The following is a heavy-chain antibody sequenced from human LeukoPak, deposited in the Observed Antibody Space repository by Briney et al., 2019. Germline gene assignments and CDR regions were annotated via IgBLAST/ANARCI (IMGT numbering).Heavy chain of an antibody. V-gene: IGHV1-69*13. CDR1: GGTFSSYA. Sequence: SVKVSCKASGGTFSSYAISWVRQAPGQGLEWMGGIIPIFGTANCTQKFQGRVTITADESTSTAYMELSSLRSEDTAVYYCARSDYSNLKGFYYYYYMDVWGKGTTVTVSS. CDR3: ARSDYSNLKGFYYYYYMDV. J-gene: IGHJ6*03. D-gene: IGHD4-11*01. CDR2: IIPIFGTA.